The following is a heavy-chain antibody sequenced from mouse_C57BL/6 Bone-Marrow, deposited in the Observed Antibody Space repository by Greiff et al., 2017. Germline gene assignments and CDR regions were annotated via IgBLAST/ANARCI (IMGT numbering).Heavy chain of an antibody. Sequence: VQLQQSGPVLVKPGASVKMSCKASGYTFTDYYMNWVKQSHGKSLEWIGVINPYIGGTSYNQKLKGKATLTVDKYSSTAYMELNSLTSDDSAVYYCARDGWGTVVGDYWGQGTTLTGSS. CDR2: INPYIGGT. J-gene: IGHJ2*01. CDR1: GYTFTDYY. V-gene: IGHV1-19*01. D-gene: IGHD1-1*01. CDR3: ARDGWGTVVGDY.